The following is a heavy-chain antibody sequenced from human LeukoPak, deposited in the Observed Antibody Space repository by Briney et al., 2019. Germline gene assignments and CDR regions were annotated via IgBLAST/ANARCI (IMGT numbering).Heavy chain of an antibody. V-gene: IGHV1-8*01. CDR1: GYTFTSYD. D-gene: IGHD1-26*01. Sequence: GASVKVSCKASGYTFTSYDINWVRQATGQGLEWMGWMNPNSGNTGYAQKFQGRVTMTRNTSISTAYMELSSLRSEDTAVYYCARSWVVGAQGGFDYWGQGTLVTVAS. CDR2: MNPNSGNT. J-gene: IGHJ4*02. CDR3: ARSWVVGAQGGFDY.